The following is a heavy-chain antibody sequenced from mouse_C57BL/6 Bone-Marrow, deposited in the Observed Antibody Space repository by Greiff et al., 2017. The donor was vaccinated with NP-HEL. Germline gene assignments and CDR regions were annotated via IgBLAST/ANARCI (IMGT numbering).Heavy chain of an antibody. J-gene: IGHJ2*01. CDR2: INPSSGYT. CDR3: ARSSVEYFDY. V-gene: IGHV1-4*01. Sequence: VQLQESGAELARPGASVKMSCKASGYTFTSYTMHWVKQRPGQGLEWIGYINPSSGYTKYNQKFKDKATLTADKSSSTAYMQLSSLTSEDSAVYYCARSSVEYFDYWGQGTTLTVSS. CDR1: GYTFTSYT.